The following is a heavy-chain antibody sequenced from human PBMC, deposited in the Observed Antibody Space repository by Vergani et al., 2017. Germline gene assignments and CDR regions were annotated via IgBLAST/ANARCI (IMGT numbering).Heavy chain of an antibody. CDR2: MNPKSGNT. Sequence: QEQLVQSGAEVRKHGATVKVSCKASGYNFTSFDINWVRLATGQGLEWMGWMNPKSGNTAYAAKFQGRITMTRDSSTDTAYMEMKSLRSEDTAIYFCARGVLDSKYRHNWFGPWGQGTVVTVSS. D-gene: IGHD3/OR15-3a*01. CDR3: ARGVLDSKYRHNWFGP. CDR1: GYNFTSFD. J-gene: IGHJ5*02. V-gene: IGHV1-8*01.